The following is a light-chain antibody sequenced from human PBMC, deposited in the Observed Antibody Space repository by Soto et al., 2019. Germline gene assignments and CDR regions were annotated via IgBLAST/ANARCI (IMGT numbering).Light chain of an antibody. J-gene: IGKJ1*01. CDR1: ESVSSSY. V-gene: IGKV3-20*01. CDR2: GAS. CDR3: QQYGDSPRT. Sequence: EIVLTQSPGTLSLSPGERATLSCRASESVSSSYLAWYQQKPGQAPRLLIYGASSRATGIPDRFSGSGSGTDFTLTISRLEPEDSALYYCQQYGDSPRTFGEGTKVEIK.